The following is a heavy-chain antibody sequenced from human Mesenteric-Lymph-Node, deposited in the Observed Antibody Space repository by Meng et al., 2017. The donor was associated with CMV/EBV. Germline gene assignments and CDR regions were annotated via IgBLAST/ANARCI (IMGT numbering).Heavy chain of an antibody. D-gene: IGHD6-13*01. V-gene: IGHV3-53*01. J-gene: IGHJ4*01. CDR2: IYSGGNT. CDR3: ARATYIAAAAYFDY. Sequence: AAAGFTVSSNYRSWVRQAPGKGLEWVSLIYSGGNTHYADSVKGRFTISRDNSKNTVYLQMNSLRAEDTAVYYCARATYIAAAAYFDYWGHGTLVTVSS. CDR1: GFTVSSNY.